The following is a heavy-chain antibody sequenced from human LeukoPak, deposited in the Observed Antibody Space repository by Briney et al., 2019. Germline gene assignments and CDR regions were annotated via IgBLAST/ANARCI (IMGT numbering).Heavy chain of an antibody. CDR1: GYTFSDYY. CDR2: INPSGGST. J-gene: IGHJ4*02. V-gene: IGHV1-46*01. CDR3: ARNPVTTKYFDY. Sequence: ASVKVSCKASGYTFSDYYIHWVRQAPGQGLEWMGWINPSGGSTRYAQKFQGRVTMTRDTSTSTVYMELSSLRSEDTAVYYCARNPVTTKYFDYWGQGTLVTVSS. D-gene: IGHD4-17*01.